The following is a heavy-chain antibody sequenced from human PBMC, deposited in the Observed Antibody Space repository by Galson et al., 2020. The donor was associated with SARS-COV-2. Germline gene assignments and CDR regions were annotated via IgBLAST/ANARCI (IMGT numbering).Heavy chain of an antibody. Sequence: SETLSLTCSVSGGSITSGSYFWNWIRQPAGKGLEWIGRIYSSGNTNYNPSLKSRVTISMDTSKNQFSLNLTSVTAADTAIYYCARGVAYWGQGTLVTVSS. CDR2: IYSSGNT. V-gene: IGHV4-61*02. J-gene: IGHJ4*02. D-gene: IGHD3-10*01. CDR1: GGSITSGSYF. CDR3: ARGVAY.